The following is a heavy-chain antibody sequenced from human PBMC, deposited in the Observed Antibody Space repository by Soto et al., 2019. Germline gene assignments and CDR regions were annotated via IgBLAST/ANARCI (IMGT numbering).Heavy chain of an antibody. CDR2: ISAYNGNT. V-gene: IGHV1-18*01. Sequence: QGQLVQSGAEVKKPGASVKVSCKASGYTFTSYGISWVRQAPGQGLEWMGWISAYNGNTNYAQKLQGRVTMTTDTSTSTAYMELRSLRSDDTAVYYCAREALLRLYYYDGMDVWGQGNTVTVSS. J-gene: IGHJ6*02. CDR1: GYTFTSYG. CDR3: AREALLRLYYYDGMDV. D-gene: IGHD1-26*01.